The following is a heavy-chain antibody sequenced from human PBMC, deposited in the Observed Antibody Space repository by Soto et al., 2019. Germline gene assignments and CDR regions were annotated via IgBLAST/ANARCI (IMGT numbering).Heavy chain of an antibody. CDR1: GFTFSSYW. V-gene: IGHV3-7*05. Sequence: GGSLRLSCAASGFTFSSYWMSWVRQAPGKGLEWVANIKQDGSEKYYVDSVKGRFTISRDNAKNSLYLQMNSLRAEDTAVYYCARALYDFWSGCVDYWGQGTLVTVSS. D-gene: IGHD3-3*01. CDR3: ARALYDFWSGCVDY. CDR2: IKQDGSEK. J-gene: IGHJ4*02.